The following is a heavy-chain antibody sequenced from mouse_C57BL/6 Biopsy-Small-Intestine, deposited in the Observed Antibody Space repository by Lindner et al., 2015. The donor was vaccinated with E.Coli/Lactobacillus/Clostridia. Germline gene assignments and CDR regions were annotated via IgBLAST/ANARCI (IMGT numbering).Heavy chain of an antibody. CDR3: ARDPRSVLSDNGDYYYYY. CDR1: GYIFTSYG. Sequence: SVKVSCKTSGYIFTSYGVVWVRQAPGQGLEWLGWIGPYRGDTNYAQKFQGRVTMTADTSTSTAYMELRSLRSDDTALYFCARDPRSVLSDNGDYYYYYWGQGTLVTVS. J-gene: IGHJ3*01. D-gene: IGHD1-1*02. CDR2: IGPYRGDT. V-gene: IGHV1-72*04.